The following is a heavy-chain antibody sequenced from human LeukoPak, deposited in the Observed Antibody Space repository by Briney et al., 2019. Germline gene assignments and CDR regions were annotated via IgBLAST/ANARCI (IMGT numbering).Heavy chain of an antibody. J-gene: IGHJ5*02. Sequence: GGSLRLSCAASGFTFSSYAMSWVRQAPGKGLEWVSAISGSGGSTYYADSVKGRFTISRDNSKNTLYLQMNSLRAEDTAVYYCAKEFRAALTMIVVVIITPSAWGQGTLVTVSS. CDR3: AKEFRAALTMIVVVIITPSA. D-gene: IGHD3-22*01. CDR1: GFTFSSYA. V-gene: IGHV3-23*01. CDR2: ISGSGGST.